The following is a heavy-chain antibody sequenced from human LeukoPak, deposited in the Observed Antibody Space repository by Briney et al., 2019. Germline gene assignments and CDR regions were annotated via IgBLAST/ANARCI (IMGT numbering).Heavy chain of an antibody. CDR2: IYYSGST. Sequence: PSETLSLTCTVSGGSISSGGYYWSWIRQHPGTGLEWIGYIYYSGSTYYNPSLKSRVTISVDTSKNQFSLKLSSVTAADTAVYYCARRPRYCSSTSCYTGAFDIWGQGTMVTVSS. CDR3: ARRPRYCSSTSCYTGAFDI. V-gene: IGHV4-31*03. D-gene: IGHD2-2*02. J-gene: IGHJ3*02. CDR1: GGSISSGGYY.